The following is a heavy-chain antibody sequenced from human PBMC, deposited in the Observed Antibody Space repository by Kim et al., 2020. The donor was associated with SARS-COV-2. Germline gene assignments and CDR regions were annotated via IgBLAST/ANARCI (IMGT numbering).Heavy chain of an antibody. D-gene: IGHD4-17*01. V-gene: IGHV1-18*01. CDR1: GYTFTGYG. Sequence: ASVKVSCKASGYTFTGYGISWVRQAPGQGLEWMGWISAYNGNTNYAQKLQGRVTMTTDTSTSTAYMELRSLRSDDTAVYYCARGGDDRDYGGNSGFDAFDIWGQGTMVTVSS. CDR3: ARGGDDRDYGGNSGFDAFDI. CDR2: ISAYNGNT. J-gene: IGHJ3*02.